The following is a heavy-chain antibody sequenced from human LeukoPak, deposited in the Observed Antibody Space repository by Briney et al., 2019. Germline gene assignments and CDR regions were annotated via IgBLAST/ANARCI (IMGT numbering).Heavy chain of an antibody. V-gene: IGHV3-23*01. CDR2: ISHSGVST. D-gene: IGHD3-10*01. CDR3: AREVTTIIRGPPMKYFDY. CDR1: GFTFGNYG. Sequence: AGGSLRLSCAASGFTFGNYGMTWVRQAPGKGLEWVSIISHSGVSTYYTDSVKGRFTISRDNSKDILYLQMNSLRVEDTAVYFCAREVTTIIRGPPMKYFDYWGRGSPVTVSS. J-gene: IGHJ4*02.